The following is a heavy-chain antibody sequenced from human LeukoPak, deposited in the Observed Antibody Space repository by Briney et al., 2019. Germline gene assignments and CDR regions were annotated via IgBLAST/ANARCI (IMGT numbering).Heavy chain of an antibody. J-gene: IGHJ4*02. CDR3: ARPGYGSGSYYYY. CDR2: IGSSSSYI. D-gene: IGHD3-10*01. Sequence: PGGSLRLSCAASGFTFSSYSMNWVRQAPGKGLEWVSSIGSSSSYIYYADSVKGRFTISRDNAKNSLYLQMNSLRAEDTAVYYCARPGYGSGSYYYYWGQGTLVTVSS. V-gene: IGHV3-21*01. CDR1: GFTFSSYS.